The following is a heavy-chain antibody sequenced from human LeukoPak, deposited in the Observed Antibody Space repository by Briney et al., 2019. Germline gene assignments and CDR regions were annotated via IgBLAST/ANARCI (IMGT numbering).Heavy chain of an antibody. D-gene: IGHD4-17*01. V-gene: IGHV4-59*01. J-gene: IGHJ4*02. CDR3: ARGTMTTVTTFDY. Sequence: SDTLSLTCTVSGGSISSYYWSWIRQPPGKGLEWIGYIYYSGSTNYNPSLKSRVTISVDTSKNQFSLKLSSVTAADTAVYYCARGTMTTVTTFDYWGQGTLVTVSS. CDR2: IYYSGST. CDR1: GGSISSYY.